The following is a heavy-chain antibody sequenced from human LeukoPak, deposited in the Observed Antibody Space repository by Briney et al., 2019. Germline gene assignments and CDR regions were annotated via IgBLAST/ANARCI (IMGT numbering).Heavy chain of an antibody. CDR1: GFTVSSNY. Sequence: PGGSLRLSCAASGFTVSSNYMSWVRQAPGKGLEWVSVIYSDGRSYYADSVKGRFTISRDNSKNTLYLQMNSPRAEDTALYYCARESNSGYYLSYWGQGTLVAVSS. V-gene: IGHV3-66*01. CDR2: IYSDGRS. CDR3: ARESNSGYYLSY. J-gene: IGHJ4*02. D-gene: IGHD3-22*01.